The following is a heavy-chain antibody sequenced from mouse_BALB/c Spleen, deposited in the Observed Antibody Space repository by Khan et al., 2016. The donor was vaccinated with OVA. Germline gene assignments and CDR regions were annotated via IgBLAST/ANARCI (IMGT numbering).Heavy chain of an antibody. D-gene: IGHD1-1*01. Sequence: VQLKESGPGLVKPSQSLSLTCTVTGYSITSDYAWNWIRQFPGNKLEWMAYITYSGSTGYNPSLKGRISITRDTSKNQFFLQLNSVTTEDTATYYWARDYGSSYLFFDYWGQGTTLTVSS. CDR3: ARDYGSSYLFFDY. CDR2: ITYSGST. J-gene: IGHJ2*01. V-gene: IGHV3-2*02. CDR1: GYSITSDYA.